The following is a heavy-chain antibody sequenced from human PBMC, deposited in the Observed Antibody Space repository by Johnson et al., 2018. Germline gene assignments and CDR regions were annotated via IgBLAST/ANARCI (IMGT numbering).Heavy chain of an antibody. D-gene: IGHD5-18*01. J-gene: IGHJ4*02. V-gene: IGHV3-23*04. CDR1: GFTFSTYA. CDR3: AKARGSGYGKDYFDY. Sequence: VQLVQSGGGLVQPGGSLRLSCAASGFTFSTYAMTWVRQAPGKGLEWVSLISGGGGTYYADSVKGRFTISRDNPKNTLYLQMNSLRAEDTALYYCAKARGSGYGKDYFDYWGQGALVTVSS. CDR2: ISGGGGT.